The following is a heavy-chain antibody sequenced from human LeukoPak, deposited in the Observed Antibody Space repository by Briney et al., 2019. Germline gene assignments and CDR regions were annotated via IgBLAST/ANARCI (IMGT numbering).Heavy chain of an antibody. CDR2: ISYDGSNK. CDR1: GFTFSSYG. Sequence: PGGSLRLSCAASGFTFSSYGMHWVRQAPGKGLEWVAVISYDGSNKYYADSVKGRFTISRDNSKNTLYLQMNSLRAEDTAVYYCAKSPYGSGSYYPYYWGQGTLVTVSS. D-gene: IGHD3-10*01. CDR3: AKSPYGSGSYYPYY. V-gene: IGHV3-30*18. J-gene: IGHJ4*02.